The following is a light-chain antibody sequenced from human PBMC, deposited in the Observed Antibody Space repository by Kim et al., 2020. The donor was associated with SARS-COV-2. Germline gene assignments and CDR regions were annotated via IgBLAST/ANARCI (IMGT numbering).Light chain of an antibody. CDR1: QSVSSSY. CDR2: GAS. J-gene: IGKJ2*03. Sequence: PGERVTLSCRASQSVSSSYLTWYQQKPGQAPRLLIYGASTRATSIPARFSGSGSGTDFTLTISSLQPEDFAVYYCQQDYNLPPYGFGQGTKLEI. V-gene: IGKV3D-7*01. CDR3: QQDYNLPPYG.